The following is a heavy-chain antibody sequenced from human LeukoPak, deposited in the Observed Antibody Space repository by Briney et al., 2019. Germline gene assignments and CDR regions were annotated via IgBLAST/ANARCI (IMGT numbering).Heavy chain of an antibody. V-gene: IGHV1-2*02. CDR1: GYTFTGYY. CDR3: ARSSLVLVDYFDY. CDR2: INPNSGGT. Sequence: ASVKVYCKASGYTFTGYYMHWVRQAPGQGLEWMGWINPNSGGTNYAQKFQGRVTMTRDTSISTAYMELSRLRSDDTAVYYCARSSLVLVDYFDYWGQGTLVTVSS. D-gene: IGHD2-8*02. J-gene: IGHJ4*02.